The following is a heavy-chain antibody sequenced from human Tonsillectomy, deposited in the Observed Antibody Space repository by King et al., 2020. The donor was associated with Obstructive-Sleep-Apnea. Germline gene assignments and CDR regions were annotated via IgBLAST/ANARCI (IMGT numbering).Heavy chain of an antibody. CDR2: ISSSGGDT. V-gene: IGHV3-23*04. J-gene: IGHJ4*02. CDR3: AKEISIRN. Sequence: VQLVESGGGLVKPGGSLRLSCAASGFTFNNYVMGWVRQAPGRGLEWVSRISSSGGDTYYAESGRGRFTVSRDNSKNTLYVQMNSLRAEDTAIYYCAKEISIRNWGQGTLVTVSS. D-gene: IGHD2/OR15-2a*01. CDR1: GFTFNNYV.